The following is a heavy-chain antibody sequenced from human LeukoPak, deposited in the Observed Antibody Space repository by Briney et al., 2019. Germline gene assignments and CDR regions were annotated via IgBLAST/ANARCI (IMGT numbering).Heavy chain of an antibody. CDR3: TRGGGYSYGSFDY. D-gene: IGHD5-18*01. J-gene: IGHJ4*02. CDR1: GFTFSNAW. V-gene: IGHV3-74*01. CDR2: INRDGSST. Sequence: GGSLRLSCAASGFTFSNAWMSWVRQAPGKGLEWVGRINRDGSSTSYADSVKGRFTISRDNAKNTLYLQMNSLRAEDTAVYYCTRGGGYSYGSFDYWGQGTLVTVSS.